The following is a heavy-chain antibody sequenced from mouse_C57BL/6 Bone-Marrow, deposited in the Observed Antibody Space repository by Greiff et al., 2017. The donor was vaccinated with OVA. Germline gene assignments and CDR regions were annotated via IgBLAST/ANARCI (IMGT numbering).Heavy chain of an antibody. V-gene: IGHV1-5*01. D-gene: IGHD2-3*01. J-gene: IGHJ4*01. CDR2: IYPGNSDT. CDR1: GYTFTSYW. Sequence: EVQLQQSGTVLARPGASVKMSCKTSGYTFTSYWMHWVKQRPGQGLEWIGAIYPGNSDTSYNQKFKGKAKLTAVTSASTAYMELSSLTNEDSAVYYCLYDGYPDYAMDYWGQGTSVTVSS. CDR3: LYDGYPDYAMDY.